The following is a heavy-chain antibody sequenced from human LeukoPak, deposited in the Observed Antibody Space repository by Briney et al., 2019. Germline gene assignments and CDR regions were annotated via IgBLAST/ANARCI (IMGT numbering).Heavy chain of an antibody. J-gene: IGHJ4*02. CDR3: ATKMGPIQLWNLMAFDY. V-gene: IGHV4-61*02. Sequence: SETLSLTCTVSGGSISSGSYYWSWIRQPAGKGLEWIGRIYTSGSTNYNPSLKSRVTISVDTSKNQFSLKLSSVTAADTAVYYCATKMGPIQLWNLMAFDYWGQGTLDTVSS. CDR2: IYTSGST. D-gene: IGHD5-18*01. CDR1: GGSISSGSYY.